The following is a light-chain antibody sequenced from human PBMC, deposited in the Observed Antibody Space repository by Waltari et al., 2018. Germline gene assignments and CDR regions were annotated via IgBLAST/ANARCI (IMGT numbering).Light chain of an antibody. J-gene: IGLJ3*02. CDR2: DVS. Sequence: QSALTQPASVSGSPGQSITISCTGTSSDVGGFNFVSWYQQHPGKAPKLMIYDVSNRSSGFSNRFSCSKSGNTSSLTISGLQAEDEADYYCSSYTISSTLNWVFGGGTKLTVL. CDR3: SSYTISSTLNWV. CDR1: SSDVGGFNF. V-gene: IGLV2-14*03.